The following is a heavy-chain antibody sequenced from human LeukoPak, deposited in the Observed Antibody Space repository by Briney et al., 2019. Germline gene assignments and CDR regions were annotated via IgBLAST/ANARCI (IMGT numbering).Heavy chain of an antibody. V-gene: IGHV3-74*01. CDR1: GFTFSSYW. Sequence: GSLRLSCAASGFTFSSYWMHWVRQAPGKGLVWVSRITGDGSSTSYADSVEGRFTISRDNAKNTLYLQMSSLRAEDTAVYYCARGRSAYAWDYWGQGTLVTVSS. CDR3: ARGRSAYAWDY. J-gene: IGHJ4*02. D-gene: IGHD5-12*01. CDR2: ITGDGSST.